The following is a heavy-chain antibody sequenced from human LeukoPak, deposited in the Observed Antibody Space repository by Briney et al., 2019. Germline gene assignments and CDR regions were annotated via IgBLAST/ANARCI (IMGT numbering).Heavy chain of an antibody. CDR3: AREKSRYSSSWSSGVWFDP. D-gene: IGHD6-13*01. CDR2: INSDGRST. J-gene: IGHJ5*02. Sequence: PGGSLRLSCAASGFTFSSYWMHWVRQAPGKGLVWVSRINSDGRSTSYADSVKGRFTISRDNAKNTLYLQMKSLRAEDTAVYCCAREKSRYSSSWSSGVWFDPWGQGTLVTVSS. V-gene: IGHV3-74*01. CDR1: GFTFSSYW.